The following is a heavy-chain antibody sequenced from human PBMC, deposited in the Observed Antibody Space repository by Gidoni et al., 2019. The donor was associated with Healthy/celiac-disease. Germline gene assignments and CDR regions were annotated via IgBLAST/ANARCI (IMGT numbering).Heavy chain of an antibody. Sequence: QVQLVQSGAEVKKPGASVKVSCKASGYTLTSYAMHWVRQAPGQRLEWMGWINAGNGNTKYSQKFQGRVTITRDTSASTAYMELSSLRSEDTAVYYCARDLIAAALGNWFDPWGQGTLVTVSS. CDR3: ARDLIAAALGNWFDP. V-gene: IGHV1-3*01. D-gene: IGHD6-13*01. J-gene: IGHJ5*02. CDR1: GYTLTSYA. CDR2: INAGNGNT.